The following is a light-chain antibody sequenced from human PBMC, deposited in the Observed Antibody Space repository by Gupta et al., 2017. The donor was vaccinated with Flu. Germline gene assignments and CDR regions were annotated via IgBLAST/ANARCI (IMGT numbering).Light chain of an antibody. CDR1: QSIGGY. J-gene: IGKJ2*01. CDR2: GTS. Sequence: PASLSASVGDRVTITCRASQSIGGYLNWYQQKPGKAPKVLSFGTSSLQSGVPSRFSGSGSGTNFTLTISSLQPEDFATYYCQQSDSTPRTFGQGTKVEIK. CDR3: QQSDSTPRT. V-gene: IGKV1-39*01.